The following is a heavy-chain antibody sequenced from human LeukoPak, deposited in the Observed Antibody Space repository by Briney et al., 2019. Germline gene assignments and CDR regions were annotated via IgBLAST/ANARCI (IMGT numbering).Heavy chain of an antibody. V-gene: IGHV2-5*02. CDR3: AHRPGQTGFDLFFDS. CDR1: GFSLSTGGVA. CDR2: IYWDDDK. J-gene: IGHJ4*02. D-gene: IGHD5-12*01. Sequence: SGPTLVNPTQTLTLTCTFSGFSLSTGGVAVGWIRQPPGKALEWLALIYWDDDKRYSPSLNNRLTITWDTSKNQVVLTMTNVAPVDTGTYYCAHRPGQTGFDLFFDSWGQGTPVTVSS.